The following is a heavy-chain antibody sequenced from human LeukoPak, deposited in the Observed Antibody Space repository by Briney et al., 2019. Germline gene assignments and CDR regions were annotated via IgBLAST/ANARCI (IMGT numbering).Heavy chain of an antibody. CDR1: GFTFSSYT. Sequence: GGSLSLSCATSGFTFSSYTMTWVRQSSGKGLEWVSIINPSGGATFYADSVKGRFTVFRDNSRNTLFLQMQGLRAEDTAVYYCTSKTYKGSARYYSDYWGQGTLVTVSS. J-gene: IGHJ4*02. D-gene: IGHD1-1*01. V-gene: IGHV3-23*01. CDR3: TSKTYKGSARYYSDY. CDR2: INPSGGAT.